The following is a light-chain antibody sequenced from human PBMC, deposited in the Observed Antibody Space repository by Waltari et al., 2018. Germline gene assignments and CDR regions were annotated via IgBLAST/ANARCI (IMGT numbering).Light chain of an antibody. V-gene: IGKV1-39*01. CDR1: QSISSY. CDR3: QQSYSTPLMYS. Sequence: DIQMTQSPSSLSASVGDRVTITCRASQSISSYLNWYQQKPGKAPKLLIYAASSLQSWVPSKVSSSGYGTAFTLTISSLQPEDFATYYCQQSYSTPLMYSFGQGTKLEIK. J-gene: IGKJ2*01. CDR2: AAS.